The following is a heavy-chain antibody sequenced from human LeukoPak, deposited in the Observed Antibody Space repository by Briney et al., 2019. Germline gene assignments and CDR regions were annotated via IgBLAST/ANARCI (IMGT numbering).Heavy chain of an antibody. V-gene: IGHV3-15*01. J-gene: IGHJ4*02. CDR1: GFTFSSYA. Sequence: GGSLRLSCAASGFTFSSYAMSGVRQAPGKGLEWVGRIKSKTDGGTTDYAAPVKGRFTISRDDSKNTLYLQMNSLKTEDTAVYYCTTDYGFGSCGGDCSYYWGQGTLVTVSS. CDR2: IKSKTDGGTT. D-gene: IGHD2-21*02. CDR3: TTDYGFGSCGGDCSYY.